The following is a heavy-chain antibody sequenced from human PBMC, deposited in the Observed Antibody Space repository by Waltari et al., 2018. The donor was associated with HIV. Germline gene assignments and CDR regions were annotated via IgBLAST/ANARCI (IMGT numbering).Heavy chain of an antibody. J-gene: IGHJ5*02. D-gene: IGHD6-13*01. CDR1: GFTFSSYC. Sequence: EVQLVESGGGLVQPGGSLRLSCAASGFTFSSYCMHWVRHAPGKGLVWVSCINSDGSSTTYADSVKGRLTISRDNAKNTLYLQMNNLRAEDTAVYYCAREISSSWAGNWFDPWGQGTLVTVSS. CDR3: AREISSSWAGNWFDP. CDR2: INSDGSST. V-gene: IGHV3-74*01.